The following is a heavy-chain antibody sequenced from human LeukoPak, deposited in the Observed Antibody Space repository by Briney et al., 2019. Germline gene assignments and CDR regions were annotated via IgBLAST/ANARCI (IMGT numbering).Heavy chain of an antibody. CDR1: GYTFTDYY. CDR3: ARAVIRGIHFDY. D-gene: IGHD3-10*01. CDR2: INPNSGDT. Sequence: ASVKVSCKASGYTFTDYYVRWVRQAPGQGLEWMGRINPNSGDTNHAQKFQGRVTMTRDTSISTAYMELSSLRSDDTAVYYCARAVIRGIHFDYWGQGALVTVSS. J-gene: IGHJ4*02. V-gene: IGHV1-2*06.